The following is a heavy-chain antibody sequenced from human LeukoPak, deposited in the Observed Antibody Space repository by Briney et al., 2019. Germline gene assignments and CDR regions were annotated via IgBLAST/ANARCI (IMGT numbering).Heavy chain of an antibody. CDR1: GYTFTGNY. V-gene: IGHV1-2*02. D-gene: IGHD6-6*01. J-gene: IGHJ4*02. CDR2: INSNSGGT. Sequence: SVKVSCKASGYTFTGNYMHWLRQAPGQGLEWMGWINSNSGGTNYAQKFQGRVPMTRDTSISTAYMELSRLRSDDTAVYYCARDGAARPEYDYWGQGALVTVSS. CDR3: ARDGAARPEYDY.